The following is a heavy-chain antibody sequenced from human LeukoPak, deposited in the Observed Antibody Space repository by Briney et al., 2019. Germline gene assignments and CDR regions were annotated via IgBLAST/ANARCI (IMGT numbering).Heavy chain of an antibody. D-gene: IGHD3-10*01. V-gene: IGHV4-34*01. CDR3: ARGVMWFGELLSRWFDP. CDR1: DASISSYY. Sequence: SETLSLTCTVSDASISSYYWSWIRQPPGKGLEWIGEINHSGSTNYNPSLKSRVTISVDTSKNQFSLKLSSVTAADTAVYYCARGVMWFGELLSRWFDPWGQGTLVTVSS. J-gene: IGHJ5*02. CDR2: INHSGST.